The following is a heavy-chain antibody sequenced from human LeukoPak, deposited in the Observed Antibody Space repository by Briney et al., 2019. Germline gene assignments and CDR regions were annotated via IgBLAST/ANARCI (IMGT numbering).Heavy chain of an antibody. J-gene: IGHJ5*02. CDR2: IYYSETT. Sequence: PETLSLTCTVSAGSTSSRSYYCGWLRQPSGKGLEWIGSIYYSETTYYNPSLKRRVTISVDTSKTQFSLKLSSVTGAVTAVYYCAREAVGAAGTKWFDPWGQGDLVTVSS. V-gene: IGHV4-39*02. D-gene: IGHD6-13*01. CDR3: AREAVGAAGTKWFDP. CDR1: AGSTSSRSYY.